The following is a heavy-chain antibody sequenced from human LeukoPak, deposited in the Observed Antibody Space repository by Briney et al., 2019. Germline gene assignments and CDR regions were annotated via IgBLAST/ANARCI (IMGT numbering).Heavy chain of an antibody. V-gene: IGHV4-39*01. Sequence: PSETLSLTCTVSGGSISSSSYYWGWIRQPPGKGLEWIGSIYYSGSTYYNPSLKSRVTLSVDTSKNQFSLKLSSVTAADTAVYYCARGILWFGELPLFDYWGQGTLVTVSS. CDR1: GGSISSSSYY. J-gene: IGHJ4*02. CDR2: IYYSGST. D-gene: IGHD3-10*01. CDR3: ARGILWFGELPLFDY.